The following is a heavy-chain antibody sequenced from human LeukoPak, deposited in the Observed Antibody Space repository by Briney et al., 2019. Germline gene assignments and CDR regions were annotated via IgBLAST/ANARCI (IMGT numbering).Heavy chain of an antibody. CDR2: ISSGSTI. Sequence: QSGGSLRLSCAASRFTFTSYEMNWVRQAPGKGLEWVSYISSGSTIYYADSVKGRFTTSRDNAKNSLYLQMNSLRAEDTAVYYCARNRYGSSYDASDIWGQGTMVTVSS. D-gene: IGHD3-10*01. J-gene: IGHJ3*02. CDR1: RFTFTSYE. CDR3: ARNRYGSSYDASDI. V-gene: IGHV3-48*03.